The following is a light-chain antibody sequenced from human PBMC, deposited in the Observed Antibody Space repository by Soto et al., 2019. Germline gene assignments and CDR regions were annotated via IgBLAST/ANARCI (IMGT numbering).Light chain of an antibody. CDR3: QQYENLPFT. V-gene: IGKV1-33*01. CDR1: QDISKY. CDR2: DAS. Sequence: DIQMTQSPSSLSASVGDRVTITCQTSQDISKYLNWYQQKPGKAPKLRIYDASNLETGVPSRFSGSGSGTDFTFTISRLQPEDIATYYCQQYENLPFTFGPGTKVDIK. J-gene: IGKJ3*01.